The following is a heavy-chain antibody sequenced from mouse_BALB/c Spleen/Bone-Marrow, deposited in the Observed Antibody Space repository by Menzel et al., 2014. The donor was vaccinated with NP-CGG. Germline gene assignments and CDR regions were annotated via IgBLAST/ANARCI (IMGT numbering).Heavy chain of an antibody. D-gene: IGHD2-4*01. Sequence: EVMLVESEGGLVQPGGSLKLSCAASGFTFSSYGMSWVRQNIDKRLELVATIKSNGGSTYYPDSVKGRFSISRDNAKNTLYLQMSSLKSEDTAMYYCTSLSSMITAAWFAYWGQGTLVTISA. CDR3: TSLSSMITAAWFAY. CDR2: IKSNGGST. J-gene: IGHJ3*01. CDR1: GFTFSSYG. V-gene: IGHV5-6-3*01.